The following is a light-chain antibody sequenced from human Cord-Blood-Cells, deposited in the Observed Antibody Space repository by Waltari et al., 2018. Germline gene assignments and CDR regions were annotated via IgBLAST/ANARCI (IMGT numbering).Light chain of an antibody. CDR1: SSDVGGYNY. CDR2: DVS. J-gene: IGLJ2*01. CDR3: SSYTSSPV. V-gene: IGLV2-14*01. Sequence: QSALTQPASVSGSPGQSITISCTGTSSDVGGYNYVSWYQQHPGKAPKLMIYDVSKRPSGVSHRFSGSKSGSTASLTISGLQAEDEADYYCSSYTSSPVFGGGTKLTVL.